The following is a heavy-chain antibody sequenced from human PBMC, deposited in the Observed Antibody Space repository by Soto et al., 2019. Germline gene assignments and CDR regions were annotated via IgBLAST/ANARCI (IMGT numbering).Heavy chain of an antibody. CDR2: IYYSGST. Sequence: QVQLQESGPGLVKPSQTLSLTCTVSGGSISSGGYYWSWIRQHPGKGLEWIGYIYYSGSTYYNPSLTSRVTISVDTSKNQFTLKLSSVTAADTAVYYCARGLRGYYGSGKNGMDVWGQGTTVTVSS. J-gene: IGHJ6*02. CDR3: ARGLRGYYGSGKNGMDV. V-gene: IGHV4-31*03. CDR1: GGSISSGGYY. D-gene: IGHD3-10*01.